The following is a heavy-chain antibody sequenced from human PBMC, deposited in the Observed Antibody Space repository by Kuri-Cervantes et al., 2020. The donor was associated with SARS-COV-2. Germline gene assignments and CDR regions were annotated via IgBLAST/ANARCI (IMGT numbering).Heavy chain of an antibody. CDR3: ARIPDIVVVPAAIPWFDP. Sequence: SGPTLMKPTETLTLTCTVSGFSLSNARMGVSWIRQPPGKALEWLAHIFSNDEKSYSTSLKSRLTISKDTSKSQVVLTMTNMDPVDTATYYCARIPDIVVVPAAIPWFDPWGQGTLVTVSS. D-gene: IGHD2-2*02. CDR2: IFSNDEK. J-gene: IGHJ5*02. V-gene: IGHV2-26*01. CDR1: GFSLSNARMG.